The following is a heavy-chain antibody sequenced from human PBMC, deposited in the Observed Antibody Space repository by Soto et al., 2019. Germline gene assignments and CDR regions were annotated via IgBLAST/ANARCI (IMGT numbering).Heavy chain of an antibody. CDR2: IHNSENT. CDR1: GGSISNYY. D-gene: IGHD6-19*01. Sequence: QVQLQESGPGLVKPSETLSLTCTASGGSISNYYWNWIRQPPGKGLEWIGNIHNSENTNYNPSLKRRVTRSLDTSTNQCALKMDSVTATDTCVYCCTAGSGWASDHWGRGTLVTVSS. J-gene: IGHJ4*02. CDR3: TAGSGWASDH. V-gene: IGHV4-59*12.